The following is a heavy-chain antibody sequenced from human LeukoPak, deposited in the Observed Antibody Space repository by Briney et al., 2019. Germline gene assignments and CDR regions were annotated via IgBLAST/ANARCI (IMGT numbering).Heavy chain of an antibody. J-gene: IGHJ4*02. CDR3: VKGLDYSSSQMDS. D-gene: IGHD6-6*01. Sequence: GGSLRLSCSASGFTFKSYAMHWVRQAPGKGLEYVSSINTNGANTYYADSVKGRFTISRGNSRSTVYVQMNSLTPEDTAVYYCVKGLDYSSSQMDSWGQGTLVTVSS. V-gene: IGHV3-64*05. CDR1: GFTFKSYA. CDR2: INTNGANT.